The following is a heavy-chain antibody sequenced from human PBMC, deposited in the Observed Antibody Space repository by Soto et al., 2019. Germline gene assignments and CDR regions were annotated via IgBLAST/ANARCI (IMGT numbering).Heavy chain of an antibody. CDR3: ASSEGSSRRCHHYGMDV. Sequence: QVQLVQSGAEVKKPGASVKVSCKASGYTFTSYGISWVRQAPGQGLEWMGWISAYNGNTNYAQKLHGRVTMNTDTSTSTAYKELRSLMSDDTPAYYCASSEGSSRRCHHYGMDVWGQGTTVTVSS. CDR1: GYTFTSYG. J-gene: IGHJ6*02. V-gene: IGHV1-18*01. CDR2: ISAYNGNT. D-gene: IGHD6-19*01.